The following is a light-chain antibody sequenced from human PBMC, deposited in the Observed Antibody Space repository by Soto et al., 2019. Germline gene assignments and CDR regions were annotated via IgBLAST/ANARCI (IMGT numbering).Light chain of an antibody. V-gene: IGKV1-33*01. CDR3: QQSDKLPLT. J-gene: IGKJ4*01. Sequence: DIQMTQSPSSLSASVGDKVTITCQASQDINNYLNWYQQKPGKAPKLLIYDASHLETGVPSRFSGSGSGTDFTFAISSLQHEYIATYYCQQSDKLPLTFGGGTKVQI. CDR1: QDINNY. CDR2: DAS.